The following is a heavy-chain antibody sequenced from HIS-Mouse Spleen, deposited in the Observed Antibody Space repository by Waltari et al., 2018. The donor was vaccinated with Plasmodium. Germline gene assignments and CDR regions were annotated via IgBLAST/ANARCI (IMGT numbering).Heavy chain of an antibody. Sequence: QVKLVQSGAEVKKPGAQVTVSCTASGYTLTSYGISWVRRGPGQGLEWMGWISAYNGNTNYAQKLQGRVTMTTDTSTSTAYMELRSLRSDDTAVYYCARGSAGDAFDIWGQGTMVTVSS. V-gene: IGHV1-18*01. CDR1: GYTLTSYG. J-gene: IGHJ3*02. D-gene: IGHD6-19*01. CDR3: ARGSAGDAFDI. CDR2: ISAYNGNT.